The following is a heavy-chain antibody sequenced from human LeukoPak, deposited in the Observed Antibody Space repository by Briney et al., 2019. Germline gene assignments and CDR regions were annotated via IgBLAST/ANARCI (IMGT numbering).Heavy chain of an antibody. D-gene: IGHD5-12*01. CDR1: GFTFSDYY. CDR2: ISSSGSTI. J-gene: IGHJ5*02. V-gene: IGHV3-11*01. CDR3: ARDRIYSGYDSGWFDP. Sequence: GGSLRLSCAASGFTFSDYYMSWIRQAPGKGLQWVSYISSSGSTIYYADSVKGRFTISRDNAKNSLYLQMNSLRAEDTAVYYCARDRIYSGYDSGWFDPWGQGTLVTVSS.